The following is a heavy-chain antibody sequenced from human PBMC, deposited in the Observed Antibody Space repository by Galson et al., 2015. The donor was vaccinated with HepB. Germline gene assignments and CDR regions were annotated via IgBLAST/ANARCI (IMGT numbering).Heavy chain of an antibody. CDR1: GFTFSSYA. J-gene: IGHJ6*02. Sequence: SLRLSCAASGFTFSSYAMSWVRQAPGKGLEWVSSISSSDGSAYYADSVKGRFTISRDNSKNTLYLQMNSLRAEDTAVYYCAKDLSNYYYGMDVWGQGTTVTVSS. CDR3: AKDLSNYYYGMDV. D-gene: IGHD2-2*01. V-gene: IGHV3-23*01. CDR2: ISSSDGSA.